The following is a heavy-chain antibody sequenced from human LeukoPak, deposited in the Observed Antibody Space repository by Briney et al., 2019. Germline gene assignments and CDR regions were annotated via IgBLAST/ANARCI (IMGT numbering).Heavy chain of an antibody. CDR1: GGSISSYY. D-gene: IGHD4-17*01. Sequence: SETLSLTCTVSGGSISSYYWSWIRQPPGKGLEWIGHIYYSGSTNYNPSLKSRVTISVDTSKNQFSLKLSSVTAADTAVYYCARAGDDYGDYVPYYFDYWGQGTLVTVSS. J-gene: IGHJ4*02. CDR2: IYYSGST. CDR3: ARAGDDYGDYVPYYFDY. V-gene: IGHV4-59*01.